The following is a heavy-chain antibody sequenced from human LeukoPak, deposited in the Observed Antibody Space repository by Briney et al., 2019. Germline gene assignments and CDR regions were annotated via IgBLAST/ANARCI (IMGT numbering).Heavy chain of an antibody. CDR2: ISSSSSYI. CDR1: GFTLSSYS. CDR3: ARNFYVAAAGTEVDV. V-gene: IGHV3-21*01. J-gene: IGHJ6*02. D-gene: IGHD6-13*01. Sequence: PGGSLRLSCAASGFTLSSYSMNWVRQAPGKGLEWVSSISSSSSYIYYADSVKGRFTISRDNAKDSLYLQMNSLRAEDTAVYYCARNFYVAAAGTEVDVWGQGTTVTVSS.